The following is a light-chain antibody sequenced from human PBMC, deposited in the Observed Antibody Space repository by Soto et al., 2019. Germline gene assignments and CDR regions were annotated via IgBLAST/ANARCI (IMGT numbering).Light chain of an antibody. Sequence: EIVMTQSPATLSVSPGERATLSCRASQSVSSKLAWYQQKPGQAPRVLIYGASTRATGIPARFSGSGSGPEFTLTISSLQSEDFAVYYCQQYNDWPPTWTFGQGTRVEIK. CDR2: GAS. J-gene: IGKJ1*01. V-gene: IGKV3-15*01. CDR1: QSVSSK. CDR3: QQYNDWPPTWT.